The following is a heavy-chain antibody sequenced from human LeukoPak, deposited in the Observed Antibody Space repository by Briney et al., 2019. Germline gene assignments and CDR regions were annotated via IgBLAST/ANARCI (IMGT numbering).Heavy chain of an antibody. J-gene: IGHJ2*01. D-gene: IGHD5-18*01. CDR2: INHSGST. CDR3: ARGVYNYGSDCYFDL. V-gene: IGHV4-34*01. CDR1: GGSFSGYY. Sequence: SETLSLTCAVYGGSFSGYYWSWIRQPPGKGLEWIGEINHSGSTNYNPSLKSRVTISVDTSKNQFSLKLTSVTAADTAVYYCARGVYNYGSDCYFDLWGRGTPVTVSS.